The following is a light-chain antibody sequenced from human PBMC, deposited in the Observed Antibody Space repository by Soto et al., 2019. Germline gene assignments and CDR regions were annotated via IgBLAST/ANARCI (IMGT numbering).Light chain of an antibody. J-gene: IGKJ2*03. CDR2: KAS. Sequence: DIQMTQSPSTLSASVGDRVIITCRASQGIGPWLAWYQQKPGKAPKVLIYKASHLEDGVPSRFSGSGSETEFTLTISSLQPDDFATYYCQQYNGYPYSFGQGTQRDVK. V-gene: IGKV1-5*03. CDR1: QGIGPW. CDR3: QQYNGYPYS.